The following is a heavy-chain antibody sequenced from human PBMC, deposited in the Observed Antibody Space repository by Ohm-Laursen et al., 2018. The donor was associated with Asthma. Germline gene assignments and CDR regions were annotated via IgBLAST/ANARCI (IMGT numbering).Heavy chain of an antibody. D-gene: IGHD6-13*01. CDR2: INPSGGST. CDR1: GYTFTGYY. Sequence: ASVKVSCKASGYTFTGYYMHWVRQAPGQGLEWMGIINPSGGSTSYAQKFQGRVTMTRDTSTSTVYMELSSLRSEDTAVYYCARENQDIAAAAPLSDWGQGTLVTVSS. J-gene: IGHJ4*02. CDR3: ARENQDIAAAAPLSD. V-gene: IGHV1-46*01.